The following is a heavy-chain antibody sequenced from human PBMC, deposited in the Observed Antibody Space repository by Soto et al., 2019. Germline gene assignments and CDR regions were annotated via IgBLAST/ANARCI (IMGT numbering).Heavy chain of an antibody. J-gene: IGHJ6*02. CDR1: GYTFTSYD. V-gene: IGHV1-8*01. D-gene: IGHD3-3*01. CDR3: ARGSLEVYDFGSGSYRNYYYYGRDV. Sequence: GASVKVSCKASGYTFTSYDINWVRQATGQGLEWMGWMNPNSGNTGYAQKFQGRVTMTRNTSISTAYMELSSLRSEDTAVYYCARGSLEVYDFGSGSYRNYYYYGRDVWGQGTTVTVSS. CDR2: MNPNSGNT.